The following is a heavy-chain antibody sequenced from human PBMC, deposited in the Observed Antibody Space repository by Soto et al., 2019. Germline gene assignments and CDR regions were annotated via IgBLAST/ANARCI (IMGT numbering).Heavy chain of an antibody. CDR1: GFTFSSYA. Sequence: EGSLRLSCAASGFTFSSYAMHWVRQAPGKGLEWVAVISYDGSNKYYADSVKGRFTISRDNSKNTLYLQMNSLRAEDTAVYYCAIASTGRGLWNSFDPCGQGTLVTFYS. CDR3: AIASTGRGLWNSFDP. V-gene: IGHV3-30-3*01. D-gene: IGHD1-7*01. J-gene: IGHJ5*02. CDR2: ISYDGSNK.